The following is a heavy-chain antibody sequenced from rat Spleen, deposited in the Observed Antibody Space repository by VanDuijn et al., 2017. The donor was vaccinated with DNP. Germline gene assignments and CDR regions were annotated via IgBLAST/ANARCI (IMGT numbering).Heavy chain of an antibody. V-gene: IGHV5S10*01. Sequence: EVQLVESGGGLVPPGRSLKLSCVVSGFTFSDYNMAWVRQAPKKGLEWVATITASSGTTYYRDSVKGRFTISTDNAKNTLYLQMDSLRSEDTATYYCTTDNYSAPFDYWGQGVMVTVSS. CDR2: ITASSGTT. D-gene: IGHD1-8*01. CDR3: TTDNYSAPFDY. J-gene: IGHJ2*01. CDR1: GFTFSDYN.